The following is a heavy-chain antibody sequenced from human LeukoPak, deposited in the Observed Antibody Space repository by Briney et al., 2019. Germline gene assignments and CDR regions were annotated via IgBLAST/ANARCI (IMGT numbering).Heavy chain of an antibody. CDR3: AKRYCSGGTCSYYYYYGMDV. V-gene: IGHV3-23*01. Sequence: GGSLRLSCAASGFTFSSYAMSWVRQAPGKGLEWVSAISGSGGSTYYADSVKGRFTISRDNSKNTLYLQMNSLRAEDTAVYYCAKRYCSGGTCSYYYYYGMDVWGQGTTVTVSS. D-gene: IGHD2-15*01. J-gene: IGHJ6*02. CDR1: GFTFSSYA. CDR2: ISGSGGST.